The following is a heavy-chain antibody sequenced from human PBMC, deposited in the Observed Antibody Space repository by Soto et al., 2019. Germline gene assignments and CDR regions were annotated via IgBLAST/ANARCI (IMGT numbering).Heavy chain of an antibody. CDR1: GFTFSSYA. V-gene: IGHV3-23*01. D-gene: IGHD4-17*01. CDR2: ISGSGGST. Sequence: GGSMRLSCAASGFTFSSYAMSWVRQAPGKGLEWVSAISGSGGSTYYADSVKGRFTISRDNSKNTLYLQMNSLRAEDTAVYCCASPPYGDYPFDYWGQGTLVTGSS. J-gene: IGHJ4*02. CDR3: ASPPYGDYPFDY.